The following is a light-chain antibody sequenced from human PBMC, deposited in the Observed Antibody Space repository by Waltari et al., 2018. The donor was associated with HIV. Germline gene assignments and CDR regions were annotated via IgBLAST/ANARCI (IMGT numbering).Light chain of an antibody. CDR3: QQYNNWPRT. V-gene: IGKV3-15*01. CDR1: QSVSSN. J-gene: IGKJ2*01. CDR2: GAS. Sequence: EIVMTQSPATLSVSPGERATLSCRASQSVSSNLAWHQQKPGQAPRLLIYGASTRATGSPARFSGSGSGTEFTLTISSLQSEDFAVYYCQQYNNWPRTFGQGTKLEIK.